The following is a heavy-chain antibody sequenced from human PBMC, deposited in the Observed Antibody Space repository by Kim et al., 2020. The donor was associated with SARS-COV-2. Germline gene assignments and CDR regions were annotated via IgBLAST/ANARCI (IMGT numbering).Heavy chain of an antibody. CDR2: IIPIFGTA. D-gene: IGHD5-12*01. V-gene: IGHV1-69*13. Sequence: SVKVSCKASGGTFSSYAISWVRQAPRQGLEWMGGIIPIFGTANYAQKFQGRVTITADESTSTAYMELSSLRSEDTAVYYCARRTVDIVATSNWYFDLWGRGTLVTVSS. J-gene: IGHJ2*01. CDR3: ARRTVDIVATSNWYFDL. CDR1: GGTFSSYA.